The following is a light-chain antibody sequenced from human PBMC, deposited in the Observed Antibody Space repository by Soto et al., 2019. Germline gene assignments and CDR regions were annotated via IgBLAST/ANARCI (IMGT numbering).Light chain of an antibody. V-gene: IGKV3-15*01. J-gene: IGKJ1*01. CDR2: GAS. CDR1: QSVSSN. CDR3: QHYNNWPPWT. Sequence: EIVMTQSPVTLSVSPGERATLSCRASQSVSSNLAWYQQKPGQAPRLLIYGASTRATGVPARFSGSGSGTEFTLTISSLHSEDFAVYYCQHYNNWPPWTFGQGTKVAIK.